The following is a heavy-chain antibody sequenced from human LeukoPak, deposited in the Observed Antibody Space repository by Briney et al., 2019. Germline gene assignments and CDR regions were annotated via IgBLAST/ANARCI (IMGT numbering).Heavy chain of an antibody. V-gene: IGHV3-9*01. Sequence: GGSLRLSCAATGFTFKDYGMHWVRQPPGKGLEWVSSINWNGGGTDYADSVKGRFTISRENAKNSLYLQLSSLRPEDTALYYCAKHMRATNTYSFFGMAVWGQGSTVTVSS. CDR3: AKHMRATNTYSFFGMAV. J-gene: IGHJ6*02. D-gene: IGHD1-26*01. CDR2: INWNGGGT. CDR1: GFTFKDYG.